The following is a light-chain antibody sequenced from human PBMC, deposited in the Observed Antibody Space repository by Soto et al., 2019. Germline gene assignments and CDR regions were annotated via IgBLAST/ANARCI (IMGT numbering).Light chain of an antibody. CDR3: ATWDYSLGGSVV. J-gene: IGLJ2*01. V-gene: IGLV1-44*01. CDR1: RSNIGSNT. Sequence: QSVLTQPPSASGTPGQSVTISCSGSRSNIGSNTVSWYQQLPGTAPKLLIYGINQRPSGVPDRFSGSTSGTSASLAISGLQSEDEANYYCATWDYSLGGSVVFGGGTKLTVL. CDR2: GIN.